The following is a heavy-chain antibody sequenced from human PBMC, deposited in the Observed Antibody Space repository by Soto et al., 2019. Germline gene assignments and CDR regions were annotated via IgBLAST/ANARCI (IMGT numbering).Heavy chain of an antibody. J-gene: IGHJ3*01. CDR1: GGSITPYY. D-gene: IGHD2-15*01. CDR3: ARQQYTVVTAFDV. Sequence: QVQLQESGPGLVKTSDTLSLTCTVSGGSITPYYWSWIRQPPGEGLEWIGSVSYSGKTGYNPSLKGGGSMSIDTSKNEFSLKLTALTSADAATYYCARQQYTVVTAFDVWGQGTTVAVSS. V-gene: IGHV4-59*07. CDR2: VSYSGKT.